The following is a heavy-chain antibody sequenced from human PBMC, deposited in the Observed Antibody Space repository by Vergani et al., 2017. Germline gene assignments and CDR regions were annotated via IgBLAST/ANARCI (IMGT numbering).Heavy chain of an antibody. CDR3: AKQYFVSGNHLFDY. Sequence: EVQLLESGGGLVQPGGSLRLSCAASGFTFSSYAMSWVRQAPGKGLEWVSAISGSGGSTYYADSVKGRFTISRDNSKNMLFLQMNNLRTEDTAIYYCAKQYFVSGNHLFDYWGQGTLVTVSS. CDR2: ISGSGGST. J-gene: IGHJ4*02. CDR1: GFTFSSYA. D-gene: IGHD3-10*01. V-gene: IGHV3-23*01.